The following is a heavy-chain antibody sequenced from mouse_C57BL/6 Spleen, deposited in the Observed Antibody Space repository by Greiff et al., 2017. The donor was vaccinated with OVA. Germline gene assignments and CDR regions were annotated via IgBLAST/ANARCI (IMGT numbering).Heavy chain of an antibody. CDR2: IYPRSGNT. J-gene: IGHJ3*01. CDR3: AGGDYGPWFAY. D-gene: IGHD1-1*02. Sequence: QVQLQQSGAELARPGASVKLSCKASGYTFTSYGISWVKQRTGQGLEWIGEIYPRSGNTYYNEKFKGKATLTADKSSSTAYMELRSLTSEDSAVYFCAGGDYGPWFAYWGQGTLVTVSA. V-gene: IGHV1-81*01. CDR1: GYTFTSYG.